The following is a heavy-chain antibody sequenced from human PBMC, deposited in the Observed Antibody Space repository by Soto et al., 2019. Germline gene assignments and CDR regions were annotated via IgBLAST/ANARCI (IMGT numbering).Heavy chain of an antibody. CDR1: GFTFSSYG. J-gene: IGHJ3*02. D-gene: IGHD3-10*01. CDR2: IWYDGSNK. CDR3: ARDGGFGVGAFDI. Sequence: QVQLVESGGGVVQPGRSLRLSCAASGFTFSSYGMHWVRQAPGKGLEWVAVIWYDGSNKYYADSVKGRFTISRDNSKNTLYLQRNSLRAEDTAVYYCARDGGFGVGAFDIWGQGTMVTVSS. V-gene: IGHV3-33*01.